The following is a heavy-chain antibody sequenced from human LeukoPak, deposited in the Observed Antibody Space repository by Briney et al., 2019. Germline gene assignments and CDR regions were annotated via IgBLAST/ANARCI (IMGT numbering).Heavy chain of an antibody. CDR3: ARGRRKVNWFDP. Sequence: PSQTLSLTCTVSGGSISSGDYYWSWIRQPPGKGLEWIGYIYYSGSTYYNPSLKSRVTMSVDTSKNQFSLKLSSVTVADTAVYYCARGRRKVNWFDPWGQGTLVTVSS. CDR1: GGSISSGDYY. D-gene: IGHD1-14*01. CDR2: IYYSGST. V-gene: IGHV4-30-4*01. J-gene: IGHJ5*02.